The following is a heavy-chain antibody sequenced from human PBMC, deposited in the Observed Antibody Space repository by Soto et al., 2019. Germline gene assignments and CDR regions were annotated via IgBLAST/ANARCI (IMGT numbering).Heavy chain of an antibody. CDR3: ARGGGAIYPFDY. CDR2: IYHTGTT. D-gene: IGHD3-16*02. Sequence: QLQLQESGSGLVKPSQTLSVTCTVSGGSISSSEYSWSWIRQPPGKGLEWIGYIYHTGTTYYNPSLKSRVTISVDTSTSKYSLKLTSVTAADTAVYYCARGGGAIYPFDYWGRGTLVTVSS. CDR1: GGSISSSEYS. J-gene: IGHJ4*02. V-gene: IGHV4-30-2*01.